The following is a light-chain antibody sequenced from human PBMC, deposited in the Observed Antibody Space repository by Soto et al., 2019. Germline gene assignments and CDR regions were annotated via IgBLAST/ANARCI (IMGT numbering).Light chain of an antibody. CDR3: QQYDNWKT. V-gene: IGKV3-15*01. J-gene: IGKJ1*01. CDR1: QRVSTN. CDR2: GAS. Sequence: EIVMTQSPATLSVSPGERVTLSFRASQRVSTNLAWYQQKPGQAPRLLIYGASTRATAIPARFSGSGSGTDFPLTITSLQSEDFALYYCQQYDNWKTFGQGTSVDLK.